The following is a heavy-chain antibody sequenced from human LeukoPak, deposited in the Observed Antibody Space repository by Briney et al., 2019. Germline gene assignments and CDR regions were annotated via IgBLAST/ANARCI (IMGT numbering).Heavy chain of an antibody. CDR1: GGSISSRNYY. D-gene: IGHD2-15*01. Sequence: SETLSLTCTVSGGSISSRNYYWGWVRQPPGKGLEWIGCIYYSGSTSSNPSLKSRVTMSVDTSKNQFSLKLTSVTAADTAIYYCARHPLGYCSGGSCLPSGYWGQGTLVTVSS. CDR3: ARHPLGYCSGGSCLPSGY. J-gene: IGHJ4*02. CDR2: IYYSGST. V-gene: IGHV4-39*01.